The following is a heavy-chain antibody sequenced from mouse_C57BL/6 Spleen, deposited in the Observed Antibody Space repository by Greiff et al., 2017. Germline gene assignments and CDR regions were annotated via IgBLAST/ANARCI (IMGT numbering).Heavy chain of an antibody. Sequence: QVQLQQPGTELVKPGASVKLSCKASGYTFTSYWMHWVKQRPGQGLEWIGNINPSNGGTNYNEKFKGKATLTVDTSSSTAYMQLSSLTSEDSAVXYCARSPLGYPCADWGQGTLVTVSA. CDR1: GYTFTSYW. J-gene: IGHJ3*01. V-gene: IGHV1-53*01. CDR3: ARSPLGYPCAD. CDR2: INPSNGGT. D-gene: IGHD3-1*01.